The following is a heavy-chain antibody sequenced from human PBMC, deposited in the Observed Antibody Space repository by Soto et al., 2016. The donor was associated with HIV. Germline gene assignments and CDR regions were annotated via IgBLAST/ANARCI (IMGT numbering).Heavy chain of an antibody. CDR2: IKSKNDGGAT. Sequence: EVQLVESGGALVKPGGSLRLSCAASGLSFTKARMSWVRQAPGKGLEWVGRIKSKNDGGATDYAAPVKGRFTISRDDSTNTLYLHMNSLKIDDTAMYFCTTLAGGIVVVTPTWGQGTQVTVPS. J-gene: IGHJ4*02. V-gene: IGHV3-15*02. CDR3: TTLAGGIVVVTPT. D-gene: IGHD2-21*02. CDR1: GLSFTKAR.